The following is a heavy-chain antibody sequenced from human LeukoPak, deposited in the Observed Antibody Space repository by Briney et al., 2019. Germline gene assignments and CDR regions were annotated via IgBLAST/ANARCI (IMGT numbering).Heavy chain of an antibody. J-gene: IGHJ5*02. CDR1: GGSISSGGYD. CDR2: IYYSGST. CDR3: ARDGVTARPSHLFDP. D-gene: IGHD6-6*01. Sequence: SETLSLTCTVSGGSISSGGYDWSWIRQHPGKGLEWIGYIYYSGSTYYNPSLKSRVTMSVDTSKNQVSLQLTSMTAADTAVYYCARDGVTARPSHLFDPWGQGTLVTVSS. V-gene: IGHV4-31*03.